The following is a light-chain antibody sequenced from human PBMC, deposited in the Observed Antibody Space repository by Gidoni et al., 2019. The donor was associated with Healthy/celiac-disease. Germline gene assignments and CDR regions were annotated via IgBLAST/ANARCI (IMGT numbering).Light chain of an antibody. CDR3: QQSSNWPPIT. CDR1: QSVSSY. CDR2: DAS. V-gene: IGKV3-11*01. J-gene: IGKJ5*01. Sequence: EIVLTQSPATLSLSPGERATLSCRASQSVSSYLAWYQQKPGQAPRLLIYDASNRATGIPARFSGSGSGTDFTLTISSLEPEDFAVYYCQQSSNWPPITFGQXTRLEIK.